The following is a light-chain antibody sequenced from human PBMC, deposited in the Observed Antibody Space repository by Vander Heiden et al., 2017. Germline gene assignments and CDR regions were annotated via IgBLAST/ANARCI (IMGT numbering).Light chain of an antibody. V-gene: IGLV2-14*03. Sequence: QSALSQPASVSGAPGQSITISCTGSTTDVGAYNYVSWDQQHPGQAPSRLFYDGRNRPAAVSDLCSRSKSGSPPHLTISGRQGEDRVHFYCRSYKAVNTFVCGTGNQVTVL. CDR1: TTDVGAYNY. CDR3: RSYKAVNTFV. CDR2: DGR. J-gene: IGLJ1*01.